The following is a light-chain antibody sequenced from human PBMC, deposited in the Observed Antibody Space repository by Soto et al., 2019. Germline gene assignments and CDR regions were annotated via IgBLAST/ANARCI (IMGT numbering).Light chain of an antibody. CDR3: SSYTSSSTVV. V-gene: IGLV2-14*01. Sequence: QSALTQPASVSGSPGQSITISCSGTSSDVGGYNYVSWYQQRPGKAPKLMIYDVSNRPSGVSDRFSGSKSANTASLTISGLQAEDEADYYCSSYTSSSTVVFGGGTKLTVL. CDR1: SSDVGGYNY. CDR2: DVS. J-gene: IGLJ2*01.